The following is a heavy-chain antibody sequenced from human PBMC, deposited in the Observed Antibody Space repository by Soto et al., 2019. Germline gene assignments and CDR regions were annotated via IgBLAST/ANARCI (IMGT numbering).Heavy chain of an antibody. D-gene: IGHD2-15*01. Sequence: SETLSLTCAVYGGSFSGYYWSGIRQPPGKGLEWIGEINHSGSTNYNPSLKSRVTISVDTSKNQFSLKLSSVTAADTAVYYCARGWRFGRRYYYYYLAVWGKGTTVTVSS. CDR3: ARGWRFGRRYYYYYLAV. CDR2: INHSGST. J-gene: IGHJ6*03. V-gene: IGHV4-34*01. CDR1: GGSFSGYY.